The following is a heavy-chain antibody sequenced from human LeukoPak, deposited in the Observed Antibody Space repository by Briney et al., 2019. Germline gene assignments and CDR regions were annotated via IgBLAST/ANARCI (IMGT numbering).Heavy chain of an antibody. CDR3: ASGYRFGN. D-gene: IGHD5-18*01. V-gene: IGHV1-2*02. Sequence: GASVKVSCKASEYTFTGYYMHWVRQAAGQGLEWMGWINPNSGATDYAQNFQGRVTLTRDTSISTAYMELSRLRSDDTAVYYCASGYRFGNWGQGTLVTVSS. CDR2: INPNSGAT. CDR1: EYTFTGYY. J-gene: IGHJ4*02.